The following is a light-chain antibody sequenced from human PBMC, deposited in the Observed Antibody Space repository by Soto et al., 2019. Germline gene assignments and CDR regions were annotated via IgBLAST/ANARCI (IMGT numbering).Light chain of an antibody. CDR2: EVS. CDR1: SSDVGGYNY. V-gene: IGLV2-14*01. J-gene: IGLJ1*01. Sequence: QSALTQPASVSGSPGQSITISCTGTSSDVGGYNYVSWYQQHPGKAPKLMIYEVSNRLSGVSNRFSGSKSGNTASLTISGLQAEDEADYYCNSYTSSSIDYVFGTGTKLTVL. CDR3: NSYTSSSIDYV.